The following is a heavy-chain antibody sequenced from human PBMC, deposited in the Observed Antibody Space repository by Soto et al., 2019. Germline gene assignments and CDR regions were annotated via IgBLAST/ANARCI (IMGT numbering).Heavy chain of an antibody. CDR2: ISGSGGST. V-gene: IGHV3-23*01. J-gene: IGHJ6*02. CDR1: GFTFSSYA. CDR3: AKRRSSGWSYYYYYGMDV. Sequence: EVQLLESGGGLVQPGGSLRLSCAASGFTFSSYAMSWVRQAPGKGLEWVSAISGSGGSTYYADSVKGRFTISRDNSKNTLYLQMNSLRAEDTAVYYCAKRRSSGWSYYYYYGMDVWGQGTTVTVSS. D-gene: IGHD6-19*01.